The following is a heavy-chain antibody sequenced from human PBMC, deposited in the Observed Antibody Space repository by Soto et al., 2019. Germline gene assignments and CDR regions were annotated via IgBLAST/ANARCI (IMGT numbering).Heavy chain of an antibody. J-gene: IGHJ5*02. D-gene: IGHD6-13*01. CDR2: TYYRSKWYN. Sequence: PSQTLSLTCAISGDSVSSNSAAWNWIRQSPSRGLEWLGRTYYRSKWYNDYAVSVKSRITINPDTSKNQFSLQLNSVTHEDTTVYFCARGVAPPPIAAAGKTKNWFDPWGQGTLVTVSS. CDR1: GDSVSSNSAA. V-gene: IGHV6-1*01. CDR3: ARGVAPPPIAAAGKTKNWFDP.